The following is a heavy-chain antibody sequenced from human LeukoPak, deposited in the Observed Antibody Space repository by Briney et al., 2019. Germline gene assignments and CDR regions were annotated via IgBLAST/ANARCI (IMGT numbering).Heavy chain of an antibody. CDR2: IRYDGSNK. D-gene: IGHD2-2*01. J-gene: IGHJ4*02. Sequence: GGSLRLSCAASGFTFSSYGMHWVRQAPGKGLEWVAFIRYDGSNKYYADSVKGRFTISRDNSKNTLYLQMNSLRAEDTAVYYCAKRERGVVPAAISFDYWGQGTLATVSS. CDR3: AKRERGVVPAAISFDY. CDR1: GFTFSSYG. V-gene: IGHV3-30*02.